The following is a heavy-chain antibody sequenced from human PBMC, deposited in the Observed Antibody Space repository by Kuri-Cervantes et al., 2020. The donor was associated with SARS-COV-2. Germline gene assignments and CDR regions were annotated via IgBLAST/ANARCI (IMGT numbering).Heavy chain of an antibody. J-gene: IGHJ4*02. CDR3: SVLDFWSGYYNDY. Sequence: GESLKISCTASGFTFGDYAMSWVRQAPGKGLEWVGFIRSKAYGGTTEYAASVKGRYTISRDDSKSIAYLQMNSLKTEDTAVYYRSVLDFWSGYYNDYWGQGTLVTVSS. D-gene: IGHD3-3*01. CDR1: GFTFGDYA. CDR2: IRSKAYGGTT. V-gene: IGHV3-49*04.